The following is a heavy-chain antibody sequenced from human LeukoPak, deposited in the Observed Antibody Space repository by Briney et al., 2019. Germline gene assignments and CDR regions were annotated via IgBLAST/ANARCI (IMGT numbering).Heavy chain of an antibody. CDR3: ARDLRACSSTSCYMGYYYGMDV. J-gene: IGHJ6*02. Sequence: NPSETLSLTCAVYGGSFSGYYWSWIRQPPGKGLEWIGEINHSGSTNYNPSLKSRVTISVDTSKNQFSLKLSSVTAADTAVYYCARDLRACSSTSCYMGYYYGMDVWGQGTTVTVSS. CDR1: GGSFSGYY. V-gene: IGHV4-34*01. CDR2: INHSGST. D-gene: IGHD2-2*02.